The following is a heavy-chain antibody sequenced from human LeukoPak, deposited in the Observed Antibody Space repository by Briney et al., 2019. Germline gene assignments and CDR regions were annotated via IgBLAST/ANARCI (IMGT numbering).Heavy chain of an antibody. J-gene: IGHJ4*01. CDR3: AREPDWNDYSSDY. CDR1: GGSISSYY. D-gene: IGHD1-1*01. V-gene: IGHV4-4*07. CDR2: IYTSGST. Sequence: SETLSLACTVSGGSISSYYWSWIRQPAGKGLEWIGRIYTSGSTNYNPSLKSRVTISVDKSKNQFSLKLSSVTAADTAVYYCAREPDWNDYSSDYWGHGTLVTVCS.